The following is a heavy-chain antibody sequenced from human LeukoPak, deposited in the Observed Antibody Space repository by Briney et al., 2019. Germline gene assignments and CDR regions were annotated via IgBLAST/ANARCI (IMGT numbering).Heavy chain of an antibody. Sequence: GGSLRLSCVASGFTFNSYNMNCVRHAPGKGLEWVSYITSSGSLTYSADSVKGRFIVSRDNPKNSLYLQLNSLRDEDTAVYYCARVYYDSSGYYYAVDIWGQGTMVTVSS. CDR3: ARVYYDSSGYYYAVDI. CDR1: GFTFNSYN. D-gene: IGHD3-22*01. J-gene: IGHJ3*02. V-gene: IGHV3-48*02. CDR2: ITSSGSLT.